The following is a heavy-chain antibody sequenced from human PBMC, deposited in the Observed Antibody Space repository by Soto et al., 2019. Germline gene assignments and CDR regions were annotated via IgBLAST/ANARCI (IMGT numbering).Heavy chain of an antibody. CDR3: AKEFTPVGYWDFDY. J-gene: IGHJ4*02. D-gene: IGHD2-8*02. Sequence: GGSLRLSCAASGFTFSTYTMNWVRQAPGKGLEWVSAVLQTGSTTYYADSVKGRFTISRDKSKNTLYLQMNNLRAEATAVYYCAKEFTPVGYWDFDYWGQGTLVTVSS. V-gene: IGHV3-23*01. CDR1: GFTFSTYT. CDR2: VLQTGSTT.